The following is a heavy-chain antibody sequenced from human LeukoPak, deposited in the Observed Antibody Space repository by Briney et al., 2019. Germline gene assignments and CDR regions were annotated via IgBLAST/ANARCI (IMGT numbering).Heavy chain of an antibody. Sequence: ASVKVSCKASGGTLSRYAISWVRQAPGQGLEWMGLINPSGGSTNYAQKFQGRVTMTRDTSTSTVYMELSSLRSEDTAVYYCARGPRITLIRGGQWYYYMDVWGKGTTVTISS. CDR3: ARGPRITLIRGGQWYYYMDV. D-gene: IGHD3-10*01. CDR2: INPSGGST. J-gene: IGHJ6*03. V-gene: IGHV1-46*01. CDR1: GGTLSRYA.